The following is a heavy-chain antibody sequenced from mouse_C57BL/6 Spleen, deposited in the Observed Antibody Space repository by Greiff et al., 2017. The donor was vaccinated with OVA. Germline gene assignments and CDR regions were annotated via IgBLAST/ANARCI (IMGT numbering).Heavy chain of an antibody. J-gene: IGHJ3*01. Sequence: EVQLQQSGPELVKPGASVKMSCKASGYTFTDYNMHWVKQSHGKSLEWIGYINPNNGGPSYNQKFKGKATLTVNKASSTAYMALRSLTSEDSAVYYCARRGLYYDYDGFAYWGQGTLVTVSA. CDR2: INPNNGGP. V-gene: IGHV1-22*01. D-gene: IGHD2-4*01. CDR3: ARRGLYYDYDGFAY. CDR1: GYTFTDYN.